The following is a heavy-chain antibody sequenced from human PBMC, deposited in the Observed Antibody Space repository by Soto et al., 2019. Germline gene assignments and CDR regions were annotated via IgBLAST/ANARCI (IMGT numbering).Heavy chain of an antibody. J-gene: IGHJ4*02. D-gene: IGHD3-22*01. CDR3: ARDRGGDSSGYYYVFDY. V-gene: IGHV1-69*06. CDR1: GGTFSSYA. Sequence: QVQLVQSGAEVQKPGSSVKVSCKASGGTFSSYAISWVRQAPGQGLEWMGGIIPIFGTANYAQKFQGRVTITADKSTSTAYMELSSLRSEDTAVYYCARDRGGDSSGYYYVFDYWGQGTLVTVSS. CDR2: IIPIFGTA.